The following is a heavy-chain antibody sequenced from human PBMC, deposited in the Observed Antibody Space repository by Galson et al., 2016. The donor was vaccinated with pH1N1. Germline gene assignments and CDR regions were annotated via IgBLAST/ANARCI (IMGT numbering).Heavy chain of an antibody. CDR2: ISHSGRS. Sequence: LRLSCAASGFTFSNYDMHWVRQSPGKGLEWIGEISHSGRSDYNPSLEGRVTVSIDTSMNQFSLNLMSVAAADTAVYYCARHSTSGFPGIEVAARRRPFDIWGPGTMVTVSS. CDR3: ARHSTSGFPGIEVAARRRPFDI. V-gene: IGHV4-34*01. J-gene: IGHJ3*02. CDR1: GFTFSNYD. D-gene: IGHD6-19*01.